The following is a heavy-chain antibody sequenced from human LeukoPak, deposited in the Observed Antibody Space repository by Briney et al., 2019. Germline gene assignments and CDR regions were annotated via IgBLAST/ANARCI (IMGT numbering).Heavy chain of an antibody. D-gene: IGHD1-26*01. CDR3: ARWPRIVGATFPLDY. CDR2: INPNSGGT. V-gene: IGHV1-2*02. J-gene: IGHJ4*02. CDR1: GYTFTGYY. Sequence: GASVKVSCKASGYTFTGYYMHWVRQAPGQGLEWMGLINPNSGGTNYAQKFQGRVTMTRDTSISTAYMELSRLRSDDTAVYYCARWPRIVGATFPLDYWGQGTLVTVSS.